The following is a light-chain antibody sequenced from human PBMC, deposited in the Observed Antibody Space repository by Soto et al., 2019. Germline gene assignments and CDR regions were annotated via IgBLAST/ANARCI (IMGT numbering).Light chain of an antibody. CDR2: DAS. V-gene: IGKV1-5*01. CDR3: QQYQTYST. Sequence: DIQMTQSPSTLSASVGDRVTITCRASQSIRSLLAWYQQXPGKAPXXLIYDASSLGSGVPSRCSGSGAGTEFTLTISSLQPDDFATYFCQQYQTYSTFGQGTRLEIK. CDR1: QSIRSL. J-gene: IGKJ5*01.